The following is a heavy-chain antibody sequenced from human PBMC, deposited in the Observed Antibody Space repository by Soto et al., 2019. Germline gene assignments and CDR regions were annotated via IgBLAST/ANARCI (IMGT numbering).Heavy chain of an antibody. J-gene: IGHJ4*02. D-gene: IGHD6-19*01. Sequence: QVQLVESGGGVVQPGRSLRLSCVASGFTFSNYAMHWVRQAPGKGLEWVTVISHDGGSQYIADSVKGRFTISRDNSQNTLYLQMSSLGPDDTAVYYCAKGISSSNSWQVFEYWGQGTLVTVSS. CDR3: AKGISSSNSWQVFEY. V-gene: IGHV3-30*18. CDR2: ISHDGGSQ. CDR1: GFTFSNYA.